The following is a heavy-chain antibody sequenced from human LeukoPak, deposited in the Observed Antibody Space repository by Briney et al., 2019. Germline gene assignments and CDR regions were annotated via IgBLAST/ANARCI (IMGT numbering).Heavy chain of an antibody. CDR2: ISGSGGTT. D-gene: IGHD2-2*01. J-gene: IGHJ4*02. CDR1: GFTFSSYA. Sequence: GGSLRLSCAASGFTFSSYAMNWVRQAPGRGLEWISTISGSGGTTHYADSVKGRFTISRDNFKNTLYLQMNSLRAEDTAIYYCARDWGRYCSSATCFPFDYWGQGTLVTVSS. CDR3: ARDWGRYCSSATCFPFDY. V-gene: IGHV3-23*01.